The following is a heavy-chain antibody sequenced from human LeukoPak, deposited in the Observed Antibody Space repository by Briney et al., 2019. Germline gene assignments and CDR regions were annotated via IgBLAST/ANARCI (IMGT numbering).Heavy chain of an antibody. D-gene: IGHD6-13*01. V-gene: IGHV1-18*01. J-gene: IGHJ2*01. Sequence: GASVKVSCKASGYTFTSYGISWVRQAPGQGLEWMGWISAYNGNTNYAQKLQGRVTMTTDTSTSTAYMELRSLRSDGTAVYYCARDPYSSSWFKGAAGNWYFDLWGRGTLVTVSS. CDR1: GYTFTSYG. CDR2: ISAYNGNT. CDR3: ARDPYSSSWFKGAAGNWYFDL.